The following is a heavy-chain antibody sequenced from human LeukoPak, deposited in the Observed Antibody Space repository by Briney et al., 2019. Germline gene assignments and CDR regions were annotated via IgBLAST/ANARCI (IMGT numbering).Heavy chain of an antibody. CDR1: GFTFSHYA. V-gene: IGHV3-30*01. Sequence: SGGSLRLSSAASGFTFSHYAMHWVRQAPGKGLGWVVVISYDGSNTFYADSVKGRFTISRDNSKNTLYPQMNTLRAEDTAVYYCARARNGTLKYWGQGALVTVSS. CDR2: ISYDGSNT. CDR3: ARARNGTLKY. D-gene: IGHD1-26*01. J-gene: IGHJ4*02.